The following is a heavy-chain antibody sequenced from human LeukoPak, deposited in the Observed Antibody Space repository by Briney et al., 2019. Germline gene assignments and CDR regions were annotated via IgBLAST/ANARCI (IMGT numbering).Heavy chain of an antibody. CDR1: VYSISSGYY. CDR2: IYHSGST. V-gene: IGHV4-38-2*02. J-gene: IGHJ4*02. Sequence: SETLSLTCTVSVYSISSGYYWGWIRQPPGKGLEWIGSIYHSGSTYYNPSLKSRVTISVDTSKSQFSLKLSSVTAADTAVYYCARARRIAAAGPFDYWGQGTLVTVSS. D-gene: IGHD6-13*01. CDR3: ARARRIAAAGPFDY.